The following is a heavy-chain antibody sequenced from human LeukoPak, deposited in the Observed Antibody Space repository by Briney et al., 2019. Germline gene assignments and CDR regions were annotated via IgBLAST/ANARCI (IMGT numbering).Heavy chain of an antibody. CDR1: GFTFSSYG. Sequence: GGSLRLSCAASGFTFSSYGMHWVRQAPGKGLEWVALIWYDGSNTYYADSVQDRFTISRDNSKNMLYLQMNSLRAEDTAVYFCARGITMVRDLDYWGQGTLVTVSS. V-gene: IGHV3-33*01. CDR2: IWYDGSNT. J-gene: IGHJ4*02. CDR3: ARGITMVRDLDY. D-gene: IGHD3-10*01.